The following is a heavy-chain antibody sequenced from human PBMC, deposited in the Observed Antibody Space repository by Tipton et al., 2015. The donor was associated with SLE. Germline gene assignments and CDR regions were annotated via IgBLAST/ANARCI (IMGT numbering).Heavy chain of an antibody. CDR3: ARGGSSWPDAFDI. D-gene: IGHD6-13*01. CDR1: GGSISSYY. J-gene: IGHJ3*02. Sequence: TLSLTCPVSGGSISSYYWSWIRQPPGKGLEWIGYIYYSGGTNYNPSLKSRVTISVDTSKNQFSLKLSSVTAADTAVYYCARGGSSWPDAFDIWGQGTMVTVSS. CDR2: IYYSGGT. V-gene: IGHV4-59*01.